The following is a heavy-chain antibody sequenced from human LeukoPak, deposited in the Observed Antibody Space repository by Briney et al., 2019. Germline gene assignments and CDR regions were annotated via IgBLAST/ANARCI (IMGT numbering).Heavy chain of an antibody. D-gene: IGHD3-10*01. CDR2: IYYSGTT. Sequence: SETLSLTCTVSGGSISSGDYYWSWIRQPPGKGLEWIGYIYYSGTTYYNPSLKSRVTISVDTSKNQFSLKLTSVTAADTAVYFCARGPYGSGSYYWGQGTLVTVSS. J-gene: IGHJ4*02. CDR1: GGSISSGDYY. V-gene: IGHV4-30-4*01. CDR3: ARGPYGSGSYY.